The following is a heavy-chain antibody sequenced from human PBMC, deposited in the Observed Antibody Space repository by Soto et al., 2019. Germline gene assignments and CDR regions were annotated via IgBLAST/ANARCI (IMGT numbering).Heavy chain of an antibody. V-gene: IGHV4-34*01. Sequence: SETLSITCAVYGGSLSGYYLCWIRLPPGKGLEWIGEINHSGSTNYNPSLKSRVTISVDTSKNQFSLKLSSVTAADTAVYYCASLNCTNGVCPPNYGDYCILLWCKTPTVSGSS. CDR2: INHSGST. CDR3: ASLNCTNGVCPPNYGDYCILL. J-gene: IGHJ6*03. CDR1: GGSLSGYY. D-gene: IGHD2-8*01.